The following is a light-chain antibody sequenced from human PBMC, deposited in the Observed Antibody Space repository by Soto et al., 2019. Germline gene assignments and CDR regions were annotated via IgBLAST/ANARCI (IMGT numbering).Light chain of an antibody. J-gene: IGKJ4*01. CDR2: SAS. Sequence: DIKMTQSPSSVSASVGDRVTITCRASEAISSWLAWYQQKPGRAPKLLNYSASSLQNVSPSRFPGSGSGTDFTLTITSLQPDDTAIYYCQQARSFPLTFGGGTKVAIK. CDR1: EAISSW. V-gene: IGKV1-12*01. CDR3: QQARSFPLT.